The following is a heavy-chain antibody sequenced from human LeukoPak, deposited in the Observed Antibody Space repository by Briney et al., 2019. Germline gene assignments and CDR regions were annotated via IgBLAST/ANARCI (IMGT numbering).Heavy chain of an antibody. CDR2: IYYSGTT. D-gene: IGHD5-12*01. J-gene: IGHJ4*02. Sequence: NPSETLSLTCTVSGDSINSGAYYWCWIRQSPGKGLEWTGYIYYSGTTYYNPSLKSRITMSLDTSKNQVSLTLSSVTAADTAVYYCVRDDSGYGRNHYWGQGTLVTVSS. CDR1: GDSINSGAYY. V-gene: IGHV4-30-4*01. CDR3: VRDDSGYGRNHY.